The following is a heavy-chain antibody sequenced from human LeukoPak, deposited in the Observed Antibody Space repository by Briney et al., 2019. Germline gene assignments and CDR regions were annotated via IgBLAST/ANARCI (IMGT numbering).Heavy chain of an antibody. V-gene: IGHV3-30*04. CDR1: GFTFSSYA. CDR3: ARDGGTFYGSGSPPVPVAFDI. J-gene: IGHJ3*02. Sequence: GRSLRLSCAASGFTFSSYAMHWVRQAPGKGLEWVAVISYDGSNKYYADSVKGRFTISRDNSKNTLYLQMNSLRAEDTAVYYCARDGGTFYGSGSPPVPVAFDIWGQGTRVTVSS. CDR2: ISYDGSNK. D-gene: IGHD3-10*01.